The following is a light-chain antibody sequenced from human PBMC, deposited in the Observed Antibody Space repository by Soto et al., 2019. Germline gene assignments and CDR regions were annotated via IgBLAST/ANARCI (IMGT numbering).Light chain of an antibody. CDR2: GVA. CDR1: QRVANNY. Sequence: EIVLTESPGTLSLSPGETATLSCRASQRVANNYLAWYQQKPGQAPRLLIYGVASRATVIPDRFSGSGSGTDFTLTISRLEPEDFAVYYCQQYGSSFSFGPGTKVDLK. CDR3: QQYGSSFS. J-gene: IGKJ3*01. V-gene: IGKV3-20*01.